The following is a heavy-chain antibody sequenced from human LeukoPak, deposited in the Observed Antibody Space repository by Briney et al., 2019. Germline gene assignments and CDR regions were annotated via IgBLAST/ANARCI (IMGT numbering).Heavy chain of an antibody. D-gene: IGHD3-22*01. J-gene: IGHJ4*01. CDR1: GVPISTYY. CDR3: ATTWYYDSRGYLFDD. CDR2: VYYNGDI. V-gene: IGHV4-59*01. Sequence: KPSETLCLTCSVSGVPISTYYWSWLRQSPGKGLEWIAYVYYNGDIMYNPSLKSRVTISLDTSKNQFSLSMTSVTAADTAVYFCATTWYYDSRGYLFDDWGHGTLVTVSS.